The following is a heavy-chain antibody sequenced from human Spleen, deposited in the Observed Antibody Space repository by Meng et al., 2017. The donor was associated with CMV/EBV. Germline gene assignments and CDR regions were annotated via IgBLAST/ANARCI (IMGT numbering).Heavy chain of an antibody. CDR1: GGTFSSYA. CDR2: IIPIFGTA. J-gene: IGHJ6*02. CDR3: ATGGYDGSYYYGLDV. D-gene: IGHD5-12*01. V-gene: IGHV1-69*05. Sequence: SVKVSCKASGGTFSSYAISWVRQAPGQGLEWMGGIIPIFGTANYAQKFQGRVTITTDESTSTAYMELSSLRSEDTAVYYCATGGYDGSYYYGLDVWGQGTTVTVSS.